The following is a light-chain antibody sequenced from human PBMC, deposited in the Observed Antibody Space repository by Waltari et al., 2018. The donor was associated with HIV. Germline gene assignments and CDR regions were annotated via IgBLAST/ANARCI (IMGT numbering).Light chain of an antibody. Sequence: QSVLTQPPSASGTPGQRVTIHCFGGTSNVERHYVYWYQQVPGTTPKLLIYMNHERPSGVPDRFSGSKSGTSASLAVSGLRSEDEAAYYCAVWDDSLNGLVFGGGTKLTVL. V-gene: IGLV1-47*01. CDR3: AVWDDSLNGLV. J-gene: IGLJ2*01. CDR2: MNH. CDR1: TSNVERHY.